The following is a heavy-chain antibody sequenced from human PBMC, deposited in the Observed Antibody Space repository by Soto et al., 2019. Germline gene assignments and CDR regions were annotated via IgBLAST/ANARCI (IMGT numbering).Heavy chain of an antibody. CDR2: ISAYNGNT. CDR1: GYTFTSYG. CDR3: ARDLNSGYDWLTPDY. V-gene: IGHV1-18*01. Sequence: QVQLVQSGAEVKKPGASVKVSCKASGYTFTSYGISWVRQAPGQGLEWMGWISAYNGNTNYAQKRQGRVTMTTDSSTSTAYMELRSLRSDDTAVYYCARDLNSGYDWLTPDYWGQGTLVTVSS. J-gene: IGHJ4*02. D-gene: IGHD5-12*01.